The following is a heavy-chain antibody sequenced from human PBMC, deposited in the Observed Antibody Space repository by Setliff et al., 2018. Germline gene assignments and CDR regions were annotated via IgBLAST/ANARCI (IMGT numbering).Heavy chain of an antibody. V-gene: IGHV4-34*01. CDR1: GESFSGHY. D-gene: IGHD2-21*02. CDR2: INHSGST. Sequence: PSETLSLTCAVYGESFSGHYWSWIRQPPGKGLEWIGEINHSGSTNYNPSLKSRVTISADTPKNQFSLKLSSVAAADTAVYYCARGFDVCGGGACYTDGPYYFDYWGLGTLVTVSS. J-gene: IGHJ4*02. CDR3: ARGFDVCGGGACYTDGPYYFDY.